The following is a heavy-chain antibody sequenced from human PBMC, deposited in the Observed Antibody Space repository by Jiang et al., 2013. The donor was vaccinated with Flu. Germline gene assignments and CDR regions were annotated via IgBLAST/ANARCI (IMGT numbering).Heavy chain of an antibody. CDR3: AYLPRVFGANAFDI. J-gene: IGHJ3*02. V-gene: IGHV1-3*01. D-gene: IGHD3-3*01. CDR2: INAGNGNT. CDR1: GYTFTSYA. Sequence: SGAEVKKPGASVKVSCKASGYTFTSYAMHWVRQAPGQRLEWMGWINAGNGNTKYSQKFQGRVTITRDTSASTAYMELSSLRSEDTAVYYCAYLPRVFGANAFDIWGQGAMVTVSS.